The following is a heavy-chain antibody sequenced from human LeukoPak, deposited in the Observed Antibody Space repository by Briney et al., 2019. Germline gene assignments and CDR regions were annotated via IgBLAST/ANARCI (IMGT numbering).Heavy chain of an antibody. CDR1: GGSISSYY. D-gene: IGHD1-26*01. J-gene: IGHJ5*02. V-gene: IGHV4-59*01. CDR2: IYYSGST. CDR3: ARAEWENINEIWFDP. Sequence: MSSETLSLTCTVSGGSISSYYWSWIRQPPGKGLEWIGYIYYSGSTNNSPSLKSRVTISVDTSKNQFSLKLSSVTAADTAVYYCARAEWENINEIWFDPWGQGTLATVSS.